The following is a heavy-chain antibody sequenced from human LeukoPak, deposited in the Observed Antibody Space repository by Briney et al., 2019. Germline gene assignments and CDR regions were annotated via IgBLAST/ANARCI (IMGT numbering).Heavy chain of an antibody. V-gene: IGHV4-31*03. CDR3: ARRGGGRWFDP. J-gene: IGHJ5*02. CDR1: GGSISSSDYF. CDR2: IYNTGNT. Sequence: SETLSLTCTVSGGSISSSDYFWSWIRQHPERGLEWIGYIYNTGNTYCNPSLKSRVTLSVDTSKNQFSLKLTSVTAADTAVYYCARRGGGRWFDPWGQGTLVTVSS. D-gene: IGHD3-16*01.